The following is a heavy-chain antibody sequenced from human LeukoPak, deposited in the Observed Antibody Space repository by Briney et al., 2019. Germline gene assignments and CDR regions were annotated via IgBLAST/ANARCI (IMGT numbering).Heavy chain of an antibody. D-gene: IGHD1/OR15-1a*01. Sequence: GGSLRLSCAASGFTFSSYSMNWVRQAPGKGREGVSYISTSSSTVYYADSVKGRFTISRDNAKNSLYLQMNSLRADDTAVYYCARESTGSTDGSNYYYYGADVWGQGTTVTVSS. CDR2: ISTSSSTV. CDR1: GFTFSSYS. CDR3: ARESTGSTDGSNYYYYGADV. V-gene: IGHV3-48*04. J-gene: IGHJ6*02.